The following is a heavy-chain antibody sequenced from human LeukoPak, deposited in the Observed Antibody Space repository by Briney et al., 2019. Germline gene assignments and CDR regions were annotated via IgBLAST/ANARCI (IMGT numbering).Heavy chain of an antibody. D-gene: IGHD2-21*02. CDR2: INHSGSA. V-gene: IGHV4-34*01. CDR1: GGSFSGYY. Sequence: SETLSLTCAVSGGSFSGYYWTWIRQPPGKGLEWIGEINHSGSANYNPSLKSRVTISLDTSKNQFSLKLSSVTAADTAVYYCAGGGIVVGTANPWYSYGRDVWGKGTTVTVSS. J-gene: IGHJ6*04. CDR3: AGGGIVVGTANPWYSYGRDV.